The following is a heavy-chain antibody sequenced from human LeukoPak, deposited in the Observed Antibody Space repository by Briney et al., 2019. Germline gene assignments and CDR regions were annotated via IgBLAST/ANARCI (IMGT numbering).Heavy chain of an antibody. CDR2: ISSVGSYI. D-gene: IGHD2-15*01. Sequence: GGSLRLSCAASGLTFTSYTLNWVRQAPGRGLEWVSSISSVGSYIYYADSVKCRFTISRDNAKNSLYLQMNSLRAEDTAVYYCARVPDCSGGSCYPRYFDFWGQGTLVTVSS. CDR3: ARVPDCSGGSCYPRYFDF. CDR1: GLTFTSYT. J-gene: IGHJ4*02. V-gene: IGHV3-21*01.